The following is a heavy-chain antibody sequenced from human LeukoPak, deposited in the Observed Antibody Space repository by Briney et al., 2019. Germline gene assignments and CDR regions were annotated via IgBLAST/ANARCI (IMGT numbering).Heavy chain of an antibody. CDR2: INNDGRST. Sequence: GGSLRHSCAASGFTFNDHWMHWVRQAPGKGLVWVSRINNDGRSTAYADSVEGRFTISRDNAKNTLYLQLNSLRAEDTGVYYCARDLLSCTGGYCAMVYWGQGTLVTVSS. CDR3: ARDLLSCTGGYCAMVY. D-gene: IGHD2-8*02. V-gene: IGHV3-74*01. CDR1: GFTFNDHW. J-gene: IGHJ4*02.